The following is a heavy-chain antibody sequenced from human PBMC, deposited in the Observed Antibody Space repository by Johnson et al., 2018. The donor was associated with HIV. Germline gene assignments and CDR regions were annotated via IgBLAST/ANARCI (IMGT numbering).Heavy chain of an antibody. CDR3: AKEESGSFLAFDI. Sequence: VQLVESGGGLVQPGGSLRLSCAASGFTFSSYWMSWVRQAPGKGLEWVANIKQDGSEKYYVDSVKGRFTISRDNAKNSLYLQMNSLRAEDTSVYYCAKEESGSFLAFDIWGQGTMVTVSS. CDR2: IKQDGSEK. D-gene: IGHD1-26*01. V-gene: IGHV3-7*01. J-gene: IGHJ3*02. CDR1: GFTFSSYW.